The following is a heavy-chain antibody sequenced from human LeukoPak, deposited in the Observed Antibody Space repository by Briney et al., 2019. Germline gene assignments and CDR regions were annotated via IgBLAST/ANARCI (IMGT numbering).Heavy chain of an antibody. CDR2: IIPIFGTA. V-gene: IGHV1-69*05. J-gene: IGHJ4*02. D-gene: IGHD3-16*02. CDR1: GYTFTSYI. CDR3: ARSVITFGGVIVRGLDY. Sequence: ASVKVSCKASGYTFTSYIISWVRQAPGQGLEWMGRIIPIFGTANYAQKFQGRVTITTDESTSTAYMELSSLRSEDTAVYYCARSVITFGGVIVRGLDYWGQGTLVTVSS.